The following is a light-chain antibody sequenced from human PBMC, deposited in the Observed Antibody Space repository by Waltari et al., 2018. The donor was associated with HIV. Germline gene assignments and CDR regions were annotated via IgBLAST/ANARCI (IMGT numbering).Light chain of an antibody. CDR3: CSYAGSSTYV. V-gene: IGLV2-23*02. Sequence: QSALTQPASVSGSPGQSITISCTGTSSDVGGYNYVSWYQQHPGKAPKLMIYDVSKRPSGVSNRFSGSKSGNTASLTISGLQAEDEADYCCCSYAGSSTYVFGTGIKVTVL. CDR2: DVS. J-gene: IGLJ1*01. CDR1: SSDVGGYNY.